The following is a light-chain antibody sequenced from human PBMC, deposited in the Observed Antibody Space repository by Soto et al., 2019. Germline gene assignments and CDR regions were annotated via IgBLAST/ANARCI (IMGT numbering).Light chain of an antibody. CDR2: EVT. CDR1: SSDGDY. J-gene: IGLJ2*01. Sequence: QPVLTQPASVSGSPGQSITISCTGISSDGDYVSWYQQHPGKAPKLIISEVTNRPSGISNRFSGSKSDYTASLTISGLQAEDEADYYCSSCTAASTLDVVFGGGTKVTVL. V-gene: IGLV2-14*01. CDR3: SSCTAASTLDVV.